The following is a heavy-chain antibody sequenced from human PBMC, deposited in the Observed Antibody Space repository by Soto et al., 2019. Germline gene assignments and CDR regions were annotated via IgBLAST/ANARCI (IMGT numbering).Heavy chain of an antibody. J-gene: IGHJ4*02. V-gene: IGHV3-23*01. Sequence: EVQLLESGGGLVQPGGSLRLSCAASGFRFSDYTMNWVRQAPGTGPEWVSSITGSGATTTYADSVKGRFTISRDNFNSMLYLEVNSLRADDTALYYCAKDGIDWGSYFDSWGQGALVTVSS. CDR2: ITGSGATT. CDR1: GFRFSDYT. D-gene: IGHD3-9*01. CDR3: AKDGIDWGSYFDS.